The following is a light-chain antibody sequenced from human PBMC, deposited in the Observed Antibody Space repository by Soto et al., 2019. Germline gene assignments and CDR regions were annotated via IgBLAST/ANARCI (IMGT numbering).Light chain of an antibody. J-gene: IGKJ3*01. Sequence: EIVLTQSPGTLSLSPGERATLSCRASQSVSSSYFAWYQHKPGQAPRLLIYGASSRATGIPDRFSGSGSGTDFTLTISRLEPEDFAVYYCQQYGSPPLTFCPGTKVDV. V-gene: IGKV3-20*01. CDR2: GAS. CDR3: QQYGSPPLT. CDR1: QSVSSSY.